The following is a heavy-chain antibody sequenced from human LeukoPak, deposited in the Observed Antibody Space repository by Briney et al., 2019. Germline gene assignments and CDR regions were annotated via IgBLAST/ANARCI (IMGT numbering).Heavy chain of an antibody. CDR2: MNPNSGNT. CDR1: GYTFTCYD. V-gene: IGHV1-8*01. J-gene: IGHJ5*02. CDR3: ARSYGDYEEAWFDP. Sequence: ASAKVSCKASGYTFTCYDINWVRQATGQGLEWMGWMNPNSGNTGYAQKFQGRVTMTRNTSISTAYMELSSLRSEDTAVYYCARSYGDYEEAWFDPWGQGTLVTVSS. D-gene: IGHD4-17*01.